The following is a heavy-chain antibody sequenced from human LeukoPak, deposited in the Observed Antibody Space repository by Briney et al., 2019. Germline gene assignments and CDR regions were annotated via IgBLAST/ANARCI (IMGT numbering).Heavy chain of an antibody. CDR2: ISNDGSNK. J-gene: IGHJ2*01. D-gene: IGHD6-13*01. V-gene: IGHV3-30*03. Sequence: GRSLRLSCAASGFTFSNYDMNWVRQAPGTGLEWVAVISNDGSNKYYADSVKGRFTISRDNSKNTLYLQMNSLRAEDTAVYYCAHSAVAGYWYFDLWGRGTLVTVSS. CDR1: GFTFSNYD. CDR3: AHSAVAGYWYFDL.